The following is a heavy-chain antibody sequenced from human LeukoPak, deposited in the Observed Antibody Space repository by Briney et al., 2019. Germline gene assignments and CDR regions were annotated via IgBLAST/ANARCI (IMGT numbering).Heavy chain of an antibody. CDR1: GFIVSSNY. J-gene: IGHJ6*03. V-gene: IGHV3-21*01. D-gene: IGHD5-18*01. Sequence: PGGSLRLSCAASGFIVSSNYMGWVRQAPGKGLEWVASISSDSSYRYYADSVRGRFTISRDNAENSLYVQMNSLRVEDTAMYYCARGFGGKSYGYGYYYYDMDVWGKGTTVTVSS. CDR2: ISSDSSYR. CDR3: ARGFGGKSYGYGYYYYDMDV.